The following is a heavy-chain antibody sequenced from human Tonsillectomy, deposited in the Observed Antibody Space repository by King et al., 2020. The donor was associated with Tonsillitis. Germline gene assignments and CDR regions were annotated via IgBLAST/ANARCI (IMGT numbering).Heavy chain of an antibody. Sequence: VQLVESGGGVVQPGASLRLSCAASGFTFSTYGMHWVRQAPGQGLEWVACIRYDGGNKFYADYVKGRFTISRDNSKHTLYLQMNGLRPEDTAVYYCAKEDADIDYWRQGTLVTVPS. CDR1: GFTFSTYG. D-gene: IGHD2-15*01. CDR3: AKEDADIDY. CDR2: IRYDGGNK. V-gene: IGHV3-30*02. J-gene: IGHJ4*02.